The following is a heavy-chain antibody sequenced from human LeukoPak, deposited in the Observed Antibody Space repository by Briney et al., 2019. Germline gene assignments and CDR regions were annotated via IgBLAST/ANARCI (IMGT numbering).Heavy chain of an antibody. CDR3: ARAVAGLSDAFDI. CDR2: ISYDGSNK. J-gene: IGHJ3*02. D-gene: IGHD6-19*01. V-gene: IGHV3-30-3*01. Sequence: PGGALRLSCAASGFTLSSYAMHWVRQAPGKGLEWVAVISYDGSNKYYADSVKGRFTISRDNSKNTLYLQMNSLRAEDTAVYYCARAVAGLSDAFDIWGQGTMVTVSS. CDR1: GFTLSSYA.